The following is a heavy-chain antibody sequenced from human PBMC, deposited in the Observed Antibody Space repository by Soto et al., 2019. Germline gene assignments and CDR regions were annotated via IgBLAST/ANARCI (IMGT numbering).Heavy chain of an antibody. Sequence: ASVKVSFQASGYTFTSHGISWVRPAPGQGLEWMGWISAYNGNTNYAQKLQGRVTMTTDTSTSTAYMELRSLRSDDTAVYYCATSTRLGATTGFDYWGQGTLVTVSS. CDR3: ATSTRLGATTGFDY. D-gene: IGHD1-26*01. J-gene: IGHJ4*02. V-gene: IGHV1-18*01. CDR1: GYTFTSHG. CDR2: ISAYNGNT.